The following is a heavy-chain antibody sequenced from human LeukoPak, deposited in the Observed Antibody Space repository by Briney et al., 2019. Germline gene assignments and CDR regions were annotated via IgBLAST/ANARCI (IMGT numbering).Heavy chain of an antibody. J-gene: IGHJ4*02. CDR1: GFTFSSYA. V-gene: IGHV3-23*01. Sequence: PGGSLRLSCAASGFTFSSYAMSWVRQAPGKGLEWVSAISGSGGSTYYADSVKGRFTISRDNSKYTLYLQVNSLRVEDTAVYYCAKDYDSGWYVWGYWGQGTLVTVSS. D-gene: IGHD6-19*01. CDR3: AKDYDSGWYVWGY. CDR2: ISGSGGST.